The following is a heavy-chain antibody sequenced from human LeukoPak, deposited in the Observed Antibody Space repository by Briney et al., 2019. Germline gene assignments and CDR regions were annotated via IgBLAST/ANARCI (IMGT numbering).Heavy chain of an antibody. CDR1: GFTFSSYW. D-gene: IGHD1-1*01. CDR3: ATPTAGTWHFDY. J-gene: IGHJ4*02. V-gene: IGHV3-7*01. CDR2: IKQDASER. Sequence: GGSLRLSCAASGFTFSSYWMTWVRQAPGKGLEWVANIKQDASERYYMDSVKGRFTISRGNAKNSLYLQMNSLRAEDTAVYYCATPTAGTWHFDYWGQGTLVTVSS.